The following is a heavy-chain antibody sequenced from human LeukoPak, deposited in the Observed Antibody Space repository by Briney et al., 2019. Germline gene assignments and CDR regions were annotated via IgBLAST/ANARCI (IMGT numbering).Heavy chain of an antibody. CDR1: GGSISSYY. V-gene: IGHV4-59*01. J-gene: IGHJ6*03. Sequence: PSETLSLTCTVSGGSISSYYWSWIRQPPGKGLEWIGYIYYSGSTNYNPSLKSRVTISVDTSENQFSLKLSSVTAADTAVYYCARAHRGWELLGTYYYYMDVWGKGTTVTISS. CDR3: ARAHRGWELLGTYYYYMDV. D-gene: IGHD1-26*01. CDR2: IYYSGST.